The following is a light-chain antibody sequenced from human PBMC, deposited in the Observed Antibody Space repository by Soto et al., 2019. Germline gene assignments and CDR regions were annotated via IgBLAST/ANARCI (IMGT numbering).Light chain of an antibody. CDR3: SSYTSSSTWV. Sequence: QSALTQPASVSGSPGQSITISCTGTSSDVGGYNHVSWYQHHPGEAPKLMIYEVSDRPSGISNRFSGSKSGNTASLTISGLQAEDEADYYCSSYTSSSTWVFGGGTKLTVL. CDR2: EVS. CDR1: SSDVGGYNH. J-gene: IGLJ3*02. V-gene: IGLV2-14*01.